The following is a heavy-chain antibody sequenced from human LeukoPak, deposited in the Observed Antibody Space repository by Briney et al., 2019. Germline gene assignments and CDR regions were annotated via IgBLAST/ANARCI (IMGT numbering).Heavy chain of an antibody. J-gene: IGHJ4*02. CDR1: GFTFSSYW. V-gene: IGHV3-74*01. CDR2: INSDGSST. D-gene: IGHD3-22*01. Sequence: GGSLRLSCAASGFTFSSYWVHWVRQAPGKGLVWVSRINSDGSSTSYADSVKGRFTISRDNAKNTLYLQMNSLRAEDTAVYYCAREGGYYDSSVNTSLRWGQGTLVTVSS. CDR3: AREGGYYDSSVNTSLR.